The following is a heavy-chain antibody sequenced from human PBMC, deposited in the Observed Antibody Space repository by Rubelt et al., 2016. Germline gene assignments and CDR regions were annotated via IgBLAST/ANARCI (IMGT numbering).Heavy chain of an antibody. CDR1: GFTFSSYA. V-gene: IGHV3-30*04. CDR3: ARDRIVGAKKHYWYFDL. Sequence: QVQLVESGGGVVQPGRSLRLSCAASGFTFSSYAMHWVRQAPGKGLEWVAVISYDGSNKYYADSVKGRFTISRDNSKNTLYLQMNSLRAEDTAVYYCARDRIVGAKKHYWYFDLWGRGTLVTVSS. D-gene: IGHD1-26*01. CDR2: ISYDGSNK. J-gene: IGHJ2*01.